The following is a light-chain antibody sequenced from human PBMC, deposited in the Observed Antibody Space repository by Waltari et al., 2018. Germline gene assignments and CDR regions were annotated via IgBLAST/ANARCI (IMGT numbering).Light chain of an antibody. V-gene: IGKV4-1*01. CDR3: QQYYSTPWT. Sequence: DIVMTQSPDSLSVSLGERATINCKSSQSVLYSSNNKNFLAWYQQKPGQPPKLLIYWASTRQSGVPDRCSGSGCGTNFTLTISSLQAEDVAVYYCQQYYSTPWTFGQGTKVETK. J-gene: IGKJ1*01. CDR1: QSVLYSSNNKNF. CDR2: WAS.